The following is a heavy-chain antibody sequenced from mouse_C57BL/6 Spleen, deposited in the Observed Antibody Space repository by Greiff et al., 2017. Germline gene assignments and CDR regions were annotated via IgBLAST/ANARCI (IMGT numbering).Heavy chain of an antibody. CDR2: ISSGSSTI. V-gene: IGHV5-17*01. J-gene: IGHJ3*01. CDR3: GVDWFAY. Sequence: EVKVEESGGGLVKPGGSLKLSCAASGFTFSDYGMHWVRQAPEKGLEWVAYISSGSSTIYYADTVKGRFTISRDNAKNTLFLQMTSLRSEDTAMYYCGVDWFAYWGQGTLVTVSA. CDR1: GFTFSDYG.